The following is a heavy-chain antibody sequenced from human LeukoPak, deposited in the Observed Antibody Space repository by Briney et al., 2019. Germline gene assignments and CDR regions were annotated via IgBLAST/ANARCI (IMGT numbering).Heavy chain of an antibody. D-gene: IGHD6-13*01. J-gene: IGHJ5*02. CDR2: ISYDGSNK. Sequence: GGSLRLSCAASGFTFSSYGMHWVRQAPGKGLEWVAVISYDGSNKYYADSVKGRFTISRDNSKNTLYLQMNSLRAEDTAVYYCAKSPVAAAGMNWFDPWGQGTLVTVSS. CDR3: AKSPVAAAGMNWFDP. CDR1: GFTFSSYG. V-gene: IGHV3-30*18.